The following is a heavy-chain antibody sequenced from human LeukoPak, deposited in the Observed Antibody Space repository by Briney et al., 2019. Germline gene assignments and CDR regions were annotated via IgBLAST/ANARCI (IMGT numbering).Heavy chain of an antibody. CDR1: GYTFSSYY. CDR3: ARAEPYSSSWDY. V-gene: IGHV1-46*01. Sequence: ASVKVSCKASGYTFSSYYMHWVRQAPGQGLEWMGIINPSGGSTSYAQKFQDRVTMTRDTSTSTVHMELCSLTSEDTAVYYCARAEPYSSSWDYWGQGTLVTVSS. CDR2: INPSGGST. D-gene: IGHD6-13*01. J-gene: IGHJ4*02.